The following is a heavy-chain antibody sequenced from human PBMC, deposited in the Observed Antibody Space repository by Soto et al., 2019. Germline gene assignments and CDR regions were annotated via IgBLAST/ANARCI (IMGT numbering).Heavy chain of an antibody. D-gene: IGHD6-6*01. Sequence: SETLSLTCTVSGGSISSGGYYWSWIRQHPGKGLEWIGYIYYSGSTYYNPSLKSRVTISVDTSKNQFSLKLSSVTAADTAVYYCARHLGKPYSSSAGKLWWFDPWGQGTMVTVSS. V-gene: IGHV4-31*03. CDR1: GGSISSGGYY. CDR2: IYYSGST. J-gene: IGHJ5*02. CDR3: ARHLGKPYSSSAGKLWWFDP.